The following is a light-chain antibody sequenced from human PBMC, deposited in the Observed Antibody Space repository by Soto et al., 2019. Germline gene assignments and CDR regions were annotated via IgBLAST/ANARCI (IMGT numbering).Light chain of an antibody. V-gene: IGLV2-11*01. J-gene: IGLJ3*02. CDR1: SSDVGRYDY. CDR3: CSYAGTYVFEV. CDR2: DVI. Sequence: QSALTQPRSVSGSPGQSVTISCTGSSSDVGRYDYVSWYQQHPGKAPKLVIYDVIRRPSGVPGRFSGSKSGTTASLTIAGLQAEDEADYYYCSYAGTYVFEVFGGGTKLTVL.